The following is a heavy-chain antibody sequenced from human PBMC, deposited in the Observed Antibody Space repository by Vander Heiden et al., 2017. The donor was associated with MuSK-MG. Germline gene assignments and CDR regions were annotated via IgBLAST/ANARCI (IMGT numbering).Heavy chain of an antibody. J-gene: IGHJ4*02. CDR2: IVVGNGYT. CDR3: AADRQCRSATCHPLNFDR. Sequence: QMQLVQSGSEVKKPGTSVKVSCKASEFTFTNSGIQWVRQVRGQRLEWIGWIVVGNGYTNYAQNFQGRVTITRDTSTSTVYMEMNSLSSDDTAVYYCAADRQCRSATCHPLNFDRWGQGTLVTVSS. CDR1: EFTFTNSG. V-gene: IGHV1-58*02. D-gene: IGHD3-9*01.